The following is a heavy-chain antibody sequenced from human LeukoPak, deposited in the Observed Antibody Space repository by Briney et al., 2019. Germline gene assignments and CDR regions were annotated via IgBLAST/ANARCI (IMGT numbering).Heavy chain of an antibody. CDR3: ARARLDSIVVVPAAIRNNWFDP. CDR2: INHSGST. Sequence: SETLSLTCAVYGGSFSGYYWSWIRQPPGKGLEWIGEINHSGSTNYNPSLKSRVTISVDMSKNQFSLKLSSVTAADTAVYYCARARLDSIVVVPAAIRNNWFDPWGQGTLVTVSS. V-gene: IGHV4-34*01. CDR1: GGSFSGYY. J-gene: IGHJ5*02. D-gene: IGHD2-2*02.